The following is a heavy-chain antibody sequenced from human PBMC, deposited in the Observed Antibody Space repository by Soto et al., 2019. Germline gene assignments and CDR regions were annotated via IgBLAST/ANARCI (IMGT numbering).Heavy chain of an antibody. V-gene: IGHV1-69*01. CDR1: GGIFSTYA. Sequence: QVQLVQSGAEVKKPGSSVKVSCKASGGIFSTYAISWLRQAPGQGLEWMGGIIPLFGTPNYAQRFQASVTITADEPTSTANMELSRLGSEDTAVYYCARDRDDYGSGNYYNRIDFWGQGTLVTVSS. CDR2: IIPLFGTP. CDR3: ARDRDDYGSGNYYNRIDF. J-gene: IGHJ4*02. D-gene: IGHD3-10*01.